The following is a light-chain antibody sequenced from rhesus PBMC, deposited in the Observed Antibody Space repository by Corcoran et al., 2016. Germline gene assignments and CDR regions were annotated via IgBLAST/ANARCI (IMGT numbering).Light chain of an antibody. V-gene: IGKV1-22*01. CDR2: KAS. CDR3: LQYSSSPYS. Sequence: DIQMTRSPSSLSASVGDTVTITCRASQSISSWLDWYQQKPWKAPEVLSYKASNLKSGVPSRFSGSGSWTEFTLTISSLQPEDFATYYCLQYSSSPYSFGQGTKVEIK. CDR1: QSISSW. J-gene: IGKJ2*01.